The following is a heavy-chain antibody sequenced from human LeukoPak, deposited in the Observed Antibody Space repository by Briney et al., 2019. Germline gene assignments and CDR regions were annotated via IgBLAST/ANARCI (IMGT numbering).Heavy chain of an antibody. CDR2: VSYGGSNK. Sequence: GGSLRLSCAASGFTFESYTIHWVPQAPGKGLEWVALVSYGGSNKYYIDSVKGGFTLPRDNSKNTLYLQINSLRHEDAPIHYCARSGNWGFLPASFDFWGQGALVTVSS. D-gene: IGHD7-27*01. CDR1: GFTFESYT. CDR3: ARSGNWGFLPASFDF. V-gene: IGHV3-30-3*01. J-gene: IGHJ4*02.